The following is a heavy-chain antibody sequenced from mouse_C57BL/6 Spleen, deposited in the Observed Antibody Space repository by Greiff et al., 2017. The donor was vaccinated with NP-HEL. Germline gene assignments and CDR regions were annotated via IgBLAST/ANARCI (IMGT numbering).Heavy chain of an antibody. V-gene: IGHV3-4*01. D-gene: IGHD1-1*01. CDR1: GYSITNGNHW. Sequence: VQLQQSGPALVKPSQTVSLTCTVTGYSITNGNHWWNWIRQVSGSKLEWIGYISSSGSTDSNPSLKSRISITRDTSKNQLFLQLNSVTTEDIATYYCAREVYYYGDWYFDVWGTGTTVTVSS. J-gene: IGHJ1*03. CDR2: ISSSGST. CDR3: AREVYYYGDWYFDV.